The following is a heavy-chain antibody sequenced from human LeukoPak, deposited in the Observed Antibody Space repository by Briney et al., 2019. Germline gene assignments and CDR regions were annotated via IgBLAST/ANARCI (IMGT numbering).Heavy chain of an antibody. J-gene: IGHJ3*01. CDR2: ISPNSGGT. Sequence: ASVRVSCKASGYTFIGFHMFWVRQAPGQGLEWMGWISPNSGGTNYAQKFQGRATMTRDTSINTAYTELSRLRSDDTAVYYCARPAGYDRFDAFDVWGQGTMVTVSS. D-gene: IGHD3-22*01. CDR3: ARPAGYDRFDAFDV. V-gene: IGHV1-2*02. CDR1: GYTFIGFH.